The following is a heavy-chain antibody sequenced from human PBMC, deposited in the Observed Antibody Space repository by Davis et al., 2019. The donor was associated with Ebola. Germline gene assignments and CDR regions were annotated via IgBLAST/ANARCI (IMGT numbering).Heavy chain of an antibody. V-gene: IGHV1-46*01. CDR3: ARGRVVVVAATKNWFDP. Sequence: ASVKVSCKASGYTFTSYYMHWVRQAPGQGLEWMGIINPSGGSTSYAQKFQGRVTMTRDTSTSTVYMELSSLRSEDTAVYYCARGRVVVVAATKNWFDPWGQGTLVTVSS. J-gene: IGHJ5*02. CDR2: INPSGGST. CDR1: GYTFTSYY. D-gene: IGHD2-15*01.